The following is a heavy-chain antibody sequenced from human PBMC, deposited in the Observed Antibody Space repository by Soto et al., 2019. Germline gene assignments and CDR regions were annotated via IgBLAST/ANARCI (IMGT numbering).Heavy chain of an antibody. D-gene: IGHD2-21*02. CDR1: GGSISSGSYY. J-gene: IGHJ4*02. V-gene: IGHV4-39*02. CDR3: ARDGMTTGDT. CDR2: MYHGGTT. Sequence: QLQLQESGPGVVKPSETLSLTCSVSGGSISSGSYYWGWIRQTPGRGLEWIASMYHGGTTYSNPSHKSRVTISVDTSKNQFSLRLTSVTAADTAVYYCARDGMTTGDTWGPGTLVTVSS.